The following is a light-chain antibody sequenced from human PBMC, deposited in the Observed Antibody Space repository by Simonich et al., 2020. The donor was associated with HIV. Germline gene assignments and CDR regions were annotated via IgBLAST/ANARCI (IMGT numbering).Light chain of an antibody. CDR3: SSYAGSNNWV. Sequence: QSALTQPRSVSGSPGQSVTISCTGTSSDVGSYIYVSWYQRNPGKAPKLLISEVNKRPSGVPDRLSGSKSYNTASLTVSGLQAEDEADYYCSSYAGSNNWVFGGGTKLTVL. J-gene: IGLJ3*02. CDR1: SSDVGSYIY. CDR2: EVN. V-gene: IGLV2-8*01.